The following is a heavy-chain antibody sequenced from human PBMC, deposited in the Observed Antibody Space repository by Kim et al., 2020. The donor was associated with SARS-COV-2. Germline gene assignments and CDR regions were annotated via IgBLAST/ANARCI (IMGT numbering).Heavy chain of an antibody. CDR2: IYYSGST. D-gene: IGHD4-17*01. V-gene: IGHV4-39*01. CDR1: GGSISSSSYY. Sequence: SETLSLTCTVSGGSISSSSYYWGWIRQPPGKGLEWIGSIYYSGSTYYNPSLKSRVTISVDTSKNQFSLKLSSVTAADTAVYYCASEWPNDYGNYAFAYWGQGTLVSVSS. CDR3: ASEWPNDYGNYAFAY. J-gene: IGHJ4*02.